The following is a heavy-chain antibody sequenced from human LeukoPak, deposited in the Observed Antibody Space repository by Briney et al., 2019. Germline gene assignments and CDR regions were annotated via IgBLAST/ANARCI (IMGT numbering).Heavy chain of an antibody. J-gene: IGHJ6*03. CDR1: GGTFSSYA. CDR2: IIPIFGTA. D-gene: IGHD6-6*01. Sequence: GSSVKVSCKASGGTFSSYAISWVRQAPGQGLEWMGGIIPIFGTANYAQKFQGRVTITADESTSTADMELSSLRSEDTAVYYCAGFSSSSPYYYYYYMDVWGKGTTVTVSS. V-gene: IGHV1-69*01. CDR3: AGFSSSSPYYYYYYMDV.